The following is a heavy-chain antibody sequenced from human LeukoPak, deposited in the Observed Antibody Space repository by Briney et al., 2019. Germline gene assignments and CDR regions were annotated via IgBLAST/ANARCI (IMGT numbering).Heavy chain of an antibody. CDR2: INHSGST. Sequence: PSETLSLTCAVYGGSFSGYYWSWIRQPPGKGLEWIGEINHSGSTNYNPSLKSRVTISVDTSKNQFSLKLSSVTAADTAVYYCARVDYQWNRFDPWGQGTLVTVSS. D-gene: IGHD2-8*01. CDR1: GGSFSGYY. V-gene: IGHV4-34*01. J-gene: IGHJ5*02. CDR3: ARVDYQWNRFDP.